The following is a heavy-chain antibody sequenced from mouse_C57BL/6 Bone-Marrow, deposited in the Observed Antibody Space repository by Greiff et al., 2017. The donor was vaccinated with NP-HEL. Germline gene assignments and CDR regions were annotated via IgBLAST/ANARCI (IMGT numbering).Heavy chain of an antibody. D-gene: IGHD6-2*01. V-gene: IGHV3-6*01. Sequence: ESGPGLVKPSQSLSLTCSVTGYSITSGYYWNWIRQFPGNKLEWMGYISYDGSNNYNPSLKNRISITRDTSKNQFFLKLNSVTTEDTATYYCARDLLGYFAMDYWGQGTSVTVSS. CDR3: ARDLLGYFAMDY. CDR2: ISYDGSN. CDR1: GYSITSGYY. J-gene: IGHJ4*01.